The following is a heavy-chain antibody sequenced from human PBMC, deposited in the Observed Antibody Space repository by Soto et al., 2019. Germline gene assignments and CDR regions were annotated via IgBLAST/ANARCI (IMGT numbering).Heavy chain of an antibody. CDR1: GIPLSTSGVG. CDR2: VYWNDDK. V-gene: IGHV2-5*01. J-gene: IGHJ3*02. Sequence: QITLKGSGPTLVKPTQTLTLTCTLSGIPLSTSGVGLGWIRQTPGKAPEWLGLVYWNDDKYYSPSLKSRLTITKDTSKNQAVLTMTTMDPVDTATYYCARGLATLPVFAFDIWGQGTVVTVSS. CDR3: ARGLATLPVFAFDI. D-gene: IGHD1-1*01.